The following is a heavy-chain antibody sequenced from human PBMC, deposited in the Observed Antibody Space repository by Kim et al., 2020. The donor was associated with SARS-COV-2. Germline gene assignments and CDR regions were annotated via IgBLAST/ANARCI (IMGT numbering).Heavy chain of an antibody. V-gene: IGHV4-34*01. J-gene: IGHJ5*02. D-gene: IGHD2-8*01. CDR2: INHSGST. CDR3: ARGASIVLMVYAPTWWFDP. Sequence: SETLSLTCAVYGGSFSGYYWSWIRQPPGKGLEWIGEINHSGSTNYNPSLKSRVTISVDTSKNQFSLKLSSVTAADTAVYYCARGASIVLMVYAPTWWFDPWGQGTLVTVSS. CDR1: GGSFSGYY.